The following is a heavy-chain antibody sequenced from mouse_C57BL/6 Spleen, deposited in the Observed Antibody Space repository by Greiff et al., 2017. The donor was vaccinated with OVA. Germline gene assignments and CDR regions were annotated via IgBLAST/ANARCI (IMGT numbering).Heavy chain of an antibody. CDR2: IVPSDSNT. CDR1: GYTFTSYW. V-gene: IGHV1-50*01. CDR3: ARRGLYSNYDAMDY. J-gene: IGHJ4*01. D-gene: IGHD2-5*01. Sequence: QVQLQQPGAELVKPGASVKLSCKASGYTFTSYWMQWVQQRPGQGLEWIGEIVPSDSNTTYNQKFTGKATLTVDTSSSTAYMQLSSPTSEDSAVYYCARRGLYSNYDAMDYWGQGTSGTVSS.